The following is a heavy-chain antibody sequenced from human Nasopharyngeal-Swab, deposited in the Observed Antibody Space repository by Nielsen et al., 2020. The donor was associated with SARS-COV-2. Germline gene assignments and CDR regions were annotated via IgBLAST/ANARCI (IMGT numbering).Heavy chain of an antibody. Sequence: ASVKVSCKASGYTFTSYGISWVRQAPGQGLEWMGWISAYNGNTNYAQKLQGRVTMTTDTSTSTAYMELRSLRSDDTAVYYCARGPYNWNFLKSYGMDVWGQGTTVTVSS. CDR2: ISAYNGNT. CDR1: GYTFTSYG. CDR3: ARGPYNWNFLKSYGMDV. D-gene: IGHD1-7*01. J-gene: IGHJ6*02. V-gene: IGHV1-18*04.